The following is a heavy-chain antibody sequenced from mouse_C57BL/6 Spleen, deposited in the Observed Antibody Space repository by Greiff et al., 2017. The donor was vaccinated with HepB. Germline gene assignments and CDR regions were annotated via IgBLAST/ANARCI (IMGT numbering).Heavy chain of an antibody. CDR1: GYTFTDYY. Sequence: VMLVESGAELVRPGASVKLSCKASGYTFTDYYINWVKQRPGQGLEWIARIYPGSGNTYYNEKFKGKATLTAEKSSSTAYMQLSSLTSEDSAVYFCASPPLYYGSSYSWFAYWGQGTLVTVSA. J-gene: IGHJ3*01. CDR3: ASPPLYYGSSYSWFAY. D-gene: IGHD1-1*01. CDR2: IYPGSGNT. V-gene: IGHV1-76*01.